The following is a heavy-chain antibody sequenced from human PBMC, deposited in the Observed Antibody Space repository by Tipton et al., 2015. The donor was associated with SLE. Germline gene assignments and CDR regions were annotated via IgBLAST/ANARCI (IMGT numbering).Heavy chain of an antibody. CDR2: VYNLGNT. Sequence: LRLSCSVSGDSISSGAFFWGWVRQHPGKGLEWVGYVYNLGNTYYNPSLQSRLAISIDTSKNQFSLKLNSVTAADTAVYYCARIGGYCSGGACWTFDYWGQGTLATVSS. D-gene: IGHD2-15*01. CDR3: ARIGGYCSGGACWTFDY. J-gene: IGHJ4*02. CDR1: GDSISSGAFF. V-gene: IGHV4-31*03.